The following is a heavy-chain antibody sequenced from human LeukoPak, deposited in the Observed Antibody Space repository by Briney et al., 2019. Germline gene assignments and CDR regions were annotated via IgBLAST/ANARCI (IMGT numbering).Heavy chain of an antibody. J-gene: IGHJ6*03. CDR2: IYTSGTT. CDR1: GFSVSGHY. V-gene: IGHV3-53*01. Sequence: PGGSLKLSCAASGFSVSGHYMSWVRQAPGEGLEWVSLIYTSGTTTYADSVKGRFTISRDPSKNTLFLQKNRLRVEDTAVYYCARDKPGFLEGDMDVWGIGTTVTVSS. CDR3: ARDKPGFLEGDMDV. D-gene: IGHD3-3*01.